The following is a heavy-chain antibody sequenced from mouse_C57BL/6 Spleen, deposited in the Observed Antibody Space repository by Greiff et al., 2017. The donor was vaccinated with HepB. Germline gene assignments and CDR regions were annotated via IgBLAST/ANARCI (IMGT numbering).Heavy chain of an antibody. CDR1: GYTFTSYT. J-gene: IGHJ3*01. Sequence: QVQLQQSGAELARPGASVKMSCKASGYTFTSYTMHWVKQRPGQGLEWIGYINPSSGYTKYNQKFKDKATLTADKSSSTAYMQLSSLTSEDTAVYYCTRSSYTWFAYWGQGTLVTVSA. V-gene: IGHV1-4*01. CDR2: INPSSGYT. CDR3: TRSSYTWFAY. D-gene: IGHD1-1*01.